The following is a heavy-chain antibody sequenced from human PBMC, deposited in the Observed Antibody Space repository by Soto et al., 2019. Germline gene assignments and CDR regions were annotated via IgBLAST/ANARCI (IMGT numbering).Heavy chain of an antibody. CDR1: GFTHSGYG. Sequence: QVQVVESGGGVVQPGRSLRLSCAASGFTHSGYGMHWVRQAPGKGLEWVAVISYDGRNQYYADSVKGRFTVSRDNSKSTLYLQMDSLGVEDSAVYYCAKGGSSSARYFDYWGQGTLVTVSS. J-gene: IGHJ4*02. CDR2: ISYDGRNQ. CDR3: AKGGSSSARYFDY. V-gene: IGHV3-30*18. D-gene: IGHD6-6*01.